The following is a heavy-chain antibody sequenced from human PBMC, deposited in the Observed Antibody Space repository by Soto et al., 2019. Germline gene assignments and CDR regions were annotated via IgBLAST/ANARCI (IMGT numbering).Heavy chain of an antibody. CDR3: AREYYYDSSGYYYAYNWFDP. V-gene: IGHV4-34*01. J-gene: IGHJ5*02. CDR2: FSHSGNP. CDR1: GGSLSGYY. D-gene: IGHD3-22*01. Sequence: SETLSLTCAVYGGSLSGYYWSWIRQPPGKALEWIGEFSHSGNPNYNPSLKSRVTMSVDTSKNQFSLKLSSVTAADTAVYYCAREYYYDSSGYYYAYNWFDPWGQGTLVTVSS.